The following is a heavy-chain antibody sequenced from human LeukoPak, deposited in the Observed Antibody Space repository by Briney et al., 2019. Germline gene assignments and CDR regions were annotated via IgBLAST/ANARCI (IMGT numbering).Heavy chain of an antibody. CDR1: GYTFTTYG. V-gene: IGHV1-18*01. Sequence: ASVKVSCKASGYTFTTYGINWVRQAPGQGLEVMGWISAYSGHTNYAQKFQGRVTMTRDTSTTTVYMEMRSLRSDDTAVFYCARDYDDDSRCFGYWGQGTLVTVPS. CDR3: ARDYDDDSRCFGY. D-gene: IGHD5-12*01. CDR2: ISAYSGHT. J-gene: IGHJ4*02.